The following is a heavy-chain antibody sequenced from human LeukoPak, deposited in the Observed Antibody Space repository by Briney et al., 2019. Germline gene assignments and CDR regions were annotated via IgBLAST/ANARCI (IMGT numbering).Heavy chain of an antibody. CDR3: ARAGYSYGPSYFDY. V-gene: IGHV4-39*01. CDR1: GGSITSSSYY. Sequence: SETMSLTCTVSGGSITSSSYYWGWIRQPPGKGLEWIGSIYYSGSTYYNPSLKSRVTIAVDTSKKQFSLKLSSVTAADTAVYYCARAGYSYGPSYFDYWGQGTLVTVSS. J-gene: IGHJ4*02. CDR2: IYYSGST. D-gene: IGHD5-18*01.